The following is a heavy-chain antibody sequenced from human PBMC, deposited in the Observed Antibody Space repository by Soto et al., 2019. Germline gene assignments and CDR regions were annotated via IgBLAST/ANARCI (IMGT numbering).Heavy chain of an antibody. J-gene: IGHJ6*02. CDR2: TYYRSKWYN. V-gene: IGHV6-1*01. CDR1: GDSVSSNSAA. D-gene: IGHD1-1*01. Sequence: SQTLSLTCVISGDSVSSNSAAWNWIRQSPSRGLEWLGRTYYRSKWYNDYAVSVKSRITINPDTSKNQFSLQLNSVTPEDTAVYYCARGFWSGLEPHYYYYGMDVWGQGTTVTVSS. CDR3: ARGFWSGLEPHYYYYGMDV.